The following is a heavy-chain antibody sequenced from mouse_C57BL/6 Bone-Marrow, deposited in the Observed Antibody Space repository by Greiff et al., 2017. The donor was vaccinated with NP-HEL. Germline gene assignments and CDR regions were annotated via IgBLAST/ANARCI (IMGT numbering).Heavy chain of an antibody. D-gene: IGHD4-1*01. J-gene: IGHJ4*01. CDR2: IDPSDSYT. Sequence: QVQLQQPGAELVRPGPSVKLSCKASGYTFTSYWMHWVKQRPGQGLEWIGVIDPSDSYTNYNQKFKGKATLTVDTSSSTAYMQLSSLTSEDSAVYYCARGSGRGGYYYAMDYWGQGTSVTVSS. CDR3: ARGSGRGGYYYAMDY. V-gene: IGHV1-59*01. CDR1: GYTFTSYW.